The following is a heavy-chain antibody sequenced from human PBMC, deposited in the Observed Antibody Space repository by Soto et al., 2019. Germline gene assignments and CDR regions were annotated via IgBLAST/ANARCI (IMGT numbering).Heavy chain of an antibody. V-gene: IGHV3-33*01. D-gene: IGHD6-13*01. CDR3: ARTLIAAAGTFDY. CDR1: GFTFSSYG. J-gene: IGHJ4*02. Sequence: QVQLVESGGGVVQPGRSLRLSCAASGFTFSSYGMHWVRQAPGKGLEWVAVIWYDGSNKYYADSVKGRFTISRDNSKNTLDLQMNSLRAEDTAVYYCARTLIAAAGTFDYWGQGTLVTVSS. CDR2: IWYDGSNK.